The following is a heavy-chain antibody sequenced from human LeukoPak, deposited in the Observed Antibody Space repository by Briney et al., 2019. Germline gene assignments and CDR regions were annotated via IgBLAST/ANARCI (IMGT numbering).Heavy chain of an antibody. V-gene: IGHV3-23*01. CDR1: GFTFSSYA. Sequence: GGSLRLSCAASGFTFSSYAMSWVRQAPGKGLEWVSGVSGSGGSTYYADSVKGRFTISRDNSKNTLYLQMNSLRAEDTAVYYCAKDLGIVATITGSWGQGTLVTVSS. CDR2: VSGSGGST. CDR3: AKDLGIVATITGS. D-gene: IGHD5-12*01. J-gene: IGHJ4*02.